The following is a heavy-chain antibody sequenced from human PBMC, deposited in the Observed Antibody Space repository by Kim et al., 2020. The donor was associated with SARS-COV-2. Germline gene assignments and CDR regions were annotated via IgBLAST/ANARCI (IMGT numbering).Heavy chain of an antibody. CDR3: AKDLVGYSFGD. D-gene: IGHD5-18*01. Sequence: GGSLRLSCVASGFDFGSYGMSWVRQAPGKGLEWVALIYNTGNTMYAASVKGRFTISRDNSKSTLFLQMNSLRAEDTALYYCAKDLVGYSFGDWGQGSLVTVSS. CDR2: IYNTGNT. CDR1: GFDFGSYG. V-gene: IGHV3-23*03. J-gene: IGHJ4*02.